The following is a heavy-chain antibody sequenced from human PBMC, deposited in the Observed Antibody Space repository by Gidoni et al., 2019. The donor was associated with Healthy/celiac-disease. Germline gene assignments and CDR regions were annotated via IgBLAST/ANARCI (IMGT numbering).Heavy chain of an antibody. J-gene: IGHJ4*02. V-gene: IGHV4-34*01. CDR2: INHSGST. CDR1: GGSFSGYY. Sequence: QVQLQQWGAGLLKPSETLSLTCAVYGGSFSGYYWSWIRQPPGKVLEGIGQINHSGSTNYHPSLNSRVTLSVDTSKNHFSLKLSSVTAADTSVYYCAGQQLVGFDYWGQGTLVTVSS. CDR3: AGQQLVGFDY. D-gene: IGHD6-13*01.